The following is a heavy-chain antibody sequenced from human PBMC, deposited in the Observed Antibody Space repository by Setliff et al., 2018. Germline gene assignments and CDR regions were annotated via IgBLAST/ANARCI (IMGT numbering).Heavy chain of an antibody. Sequence: PGGSLRLSCAASGFAVSGAYMSWVRQAPGKGLEWVSIIYSSGNTAYTDSVKGRFTISRDTSKNTVYLQMNNVTVEDTALYYCARGLTVFGVVFPDAFDIWGQGTVVTVSS. CDR2: IYSSGNT. J-gene: IGHJ3*02. CDR1: GFAVSGAY. CDR3: ARGLTVFGVVFPDAFDI. V-gene: IGHV3-53*01. D-gene: IGHD3-3*01.